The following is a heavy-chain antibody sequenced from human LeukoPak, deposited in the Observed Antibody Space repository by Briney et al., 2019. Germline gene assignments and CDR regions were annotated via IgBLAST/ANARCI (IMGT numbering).Heavy chain of an antibody. Sequence: SETLSLTCTVSGGSISTYYWSWIRQPPGKGLEWIGYIYKSGNTNCDPSLKSRVIISVDTSKNQFSLKLSSVTAADTAVYYCARHQGPYIDYRGQGTLVTVSS. J-gene: IGHJ4*02. CDR1: GGSISTYY. CDR3: ARHQGPYIDY. CDR2: IYKSGNT. V-gene: IGHV4-59*08.